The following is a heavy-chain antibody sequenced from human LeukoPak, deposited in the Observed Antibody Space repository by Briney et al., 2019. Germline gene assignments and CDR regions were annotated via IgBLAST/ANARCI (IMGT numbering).Heavy chain of an antibody. D-gene: IGHD4-23*01. Sequence: GESLKISCKGSGYSFTTYWIGWVRQMPGKGLEWMAIIYPGDSDSRYSPSFQGQVTMSADKSTSTAYLQWSSLKASDTAMYYCARHGPDYGGFDYWGQGTLVTVSS. CDR3: ARHGPDYGGFDY. CDR1: GYSFTTYW. V-gene: IGHV5-51*01. CDR2: IYPGDSDS. J-gene: IGHJ4*02.